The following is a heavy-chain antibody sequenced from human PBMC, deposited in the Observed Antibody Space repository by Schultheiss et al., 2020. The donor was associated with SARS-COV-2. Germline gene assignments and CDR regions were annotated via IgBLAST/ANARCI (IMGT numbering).Heavy chain of an antibody. V-gene: IGHV4-34*01. D-gene: IGHD5-18*01. CDR2: INHSGST. CDR3: ARREYSYGWDGMDV. J-gene: IGHJ6*02. CDR1: GGSFSGYY. Sequence: SETLSLTCAVYGGSFSGYYWSWIRQPPGKGLEWIGEINHSGSTNYNPSLKSRVTISVDTSKNQFSLKLSSVTAADTAVYYCARREYSYGWDGMDVWGQGTTVTVSS.